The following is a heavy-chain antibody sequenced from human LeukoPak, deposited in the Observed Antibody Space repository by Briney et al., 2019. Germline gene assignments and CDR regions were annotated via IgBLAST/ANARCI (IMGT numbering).Heavy chain of an antibody. V-gene: IGHV1-69*01. CDR1: GGTFSSYA. D-gene: IGHD2-2*02. CDR2: IIPIFGTA. CDR3: ARDSVVPAPISDYYYYDIDV. J-gene: IGHJ6*02. Sequence: GSSVKVSCKASGGTFSSYAISWVRQTPGQGLGWMGGIIPIFGTANYAQKFQGRVTITADESTSTAYMELSSLRSEDTAVYYCARDSVVPAPISDYYYYDIDVWGQGTTVTVSS.